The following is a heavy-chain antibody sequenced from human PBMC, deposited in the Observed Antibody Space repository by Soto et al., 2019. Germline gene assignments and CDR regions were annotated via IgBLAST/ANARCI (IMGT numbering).Heavy chain of an antibody. J-gene: IGHJ4*02. D-gene: IGHD1-26*01. CDR3: AREGEVGAAVFDY. CDR2: IYYSGIT. V-gene: IGHV4-59*01. Sequence: SETLSLTCTVSGGSISRYYWSWIRQPPGKGLEWIGYIYYSGITNSNPSLTSRVTVSVDTSKNQFSLKLSSVTAADTAVYYCAREGEVGAAVFDYWGQGTLVTVSS. CDR1: GGSISRYY.